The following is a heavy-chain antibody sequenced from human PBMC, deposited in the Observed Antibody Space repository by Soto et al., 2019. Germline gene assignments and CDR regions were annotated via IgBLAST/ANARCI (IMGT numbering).Heavy chain of an antibody. D-gene: IGHD3-3*01. CDR3: ARAPIDFWSGRHDY. CDR1: GYTFTSYG. J-gene: IGHJ4*02. CDR2: ISAYNGNT. V-gene: IGHV1-18*01. Sequence: QVQLVQSGDEEKKPGASVKVSCKASGYTFTSYGISWVRQAPGQGLEWMGWISAYNGNTNYAQKLQGRVTMTTDTSTSTAYMELRTLRSDDTAVYYCARAPIDFWSGRHDYWGQGTLVTVSS.